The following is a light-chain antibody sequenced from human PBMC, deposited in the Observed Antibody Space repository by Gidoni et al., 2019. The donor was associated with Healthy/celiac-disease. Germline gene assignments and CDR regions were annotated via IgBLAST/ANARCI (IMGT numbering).Light chain of an antibody. V-gene: IGKV3-15*01. J-gene: IGKJ1*01. CDR2: GAS. CDR3: QQYNNWPPRT. Sequence: DIVMTQSPATLSVSTGERATLSCRASQSVSSNLAWYQQKPGQAPRLLIYGASTRATGIPARFSGSGSGTEFTLTISSLQSEDFAVYYCQQYNNWPPRTFGQGTKVEIK. CDR1: QSVSSN.